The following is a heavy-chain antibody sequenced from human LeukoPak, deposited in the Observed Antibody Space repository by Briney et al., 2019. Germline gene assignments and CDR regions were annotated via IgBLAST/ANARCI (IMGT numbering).Heavy chain of an antibody. V-gene: IGHV4-31*03. Sequence: PSQTLSLTCTVSGDSISRGGYYWSWIRQHPGKGLEWIGYIFYSGSTYYNPSLKSRVNISVDTSKNQFSLKLSSVTAADTAVYYCARHGGSYHSDFQHWGQGTLVTVSS. CDR2: IFYSGST. CDR3: ARHGGSYHSDFQH. J-gene: IGHJ1*01. CDR1: GDSISRGGYY. D-gene: IGHD1-26*01.